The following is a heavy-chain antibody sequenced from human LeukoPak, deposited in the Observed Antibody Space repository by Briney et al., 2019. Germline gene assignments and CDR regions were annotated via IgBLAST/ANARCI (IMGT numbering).Heavy chain of an antibody. CDR1: GGSISSYF. Sequence: SETLSLTCTVSGGSISSYFWTWIRQPAGKGLEWIGRISTSGSTNYNPSLNSRVTMSIDTSKNQFSLKLTSVTAADTAVYFCARGGCGGDAGDCYTYYYYYYMDVWGKGTTVTVSS. J-gene: IGHJ6*03. CDR2: ISTSGST. D-gene: IGHD2-21*01. V-gene: IGHV4-4*07. CDR3: ARGGCGGDAGDCYTYYYYYYMDV.